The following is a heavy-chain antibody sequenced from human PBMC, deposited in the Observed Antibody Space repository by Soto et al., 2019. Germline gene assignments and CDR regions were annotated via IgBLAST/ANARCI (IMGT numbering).Heavy chain of an antibody. D-gene: IGHD2-21*01. Sequence: PSVRLCRPCSVSRDSISNSRLYWGWIRQHQAKGLEWIGSIHYSGTSYYNPSLKSRVTIFIHTSKNQLPLKLSSVPAPDTALYYCARHWIAGSSIPWGQGTLVAVSS. J-gene: IGHJ5*02. CDR1: RDSISNSRLY. V-gene: IGHV4-39*01. CDR2: IHYSGTS. CDR3: ARHWIAGSSIP.